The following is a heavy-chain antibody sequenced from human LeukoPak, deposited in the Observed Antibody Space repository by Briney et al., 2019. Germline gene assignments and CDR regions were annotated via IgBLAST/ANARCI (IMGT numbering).Heavy chain of an antibody. V-gene: IGHV3-30*04. J-gene: IGHJ4*02. CDR3: AKPFGVYDSSGSRVFDY. CDR1: GFTFSSYA. D-gene: IGHD3-22*01. Sequence: GGSLRLSCAASGFTFSSYAMHWVRQAPGKGLEWVAVISYDGSNKYYADSVKGRFTISRDNSKNTLYLQMNSLRAEDTAVYYCAKPFGVYDSSGSRVFDYWGPGTLVTVSS. CDR2: ISYDGSNK.